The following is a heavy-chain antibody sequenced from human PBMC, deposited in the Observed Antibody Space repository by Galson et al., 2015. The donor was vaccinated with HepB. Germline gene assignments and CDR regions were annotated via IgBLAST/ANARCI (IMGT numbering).Heavy chain of an antibody. CDR3: AKDCCGDSFFDY. V-gene: IGHV3-23*05. Sequence: SLRLSCAASGLAFRDYGMSWVRQSPERGLEWVSTVDAIGTTTHYADSVRGRFTISRDNSRHTVSLQMSSLRVEDTAIYYCAKDCCGDSFFDYWGHGTLVIVS. J-gene: IGHJ4*01. D-gene: IGHD4-23*01. CDR2: VDAIGTTT. CDR1: GLAFRDYG.